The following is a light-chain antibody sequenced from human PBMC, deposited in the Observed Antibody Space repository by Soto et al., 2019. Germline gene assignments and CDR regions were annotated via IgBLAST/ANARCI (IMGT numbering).Light chain of an antibody. V-gene: IGLV1-40*01. Sequence: QSVLTQPPSVSGAPGQRVTISCTGTSSNIGAGYDVHWYQQLPGTAPKVLIYRNSNRPSGVPDRFSGSKSGTSASLAITGLQAEDEADYYWQSYDSSLSGSEVFGGGTKLTVL. J-gene: IGLJ2*01. CDR1: SSNIGAGYD. CDR2: RNS. CDR3: QSYDSSLSGSEV.